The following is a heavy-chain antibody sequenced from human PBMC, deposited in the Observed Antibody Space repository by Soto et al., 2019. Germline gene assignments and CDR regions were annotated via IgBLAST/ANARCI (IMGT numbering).Heavy chain of an antibody. CDR2: IYYSGST. V-gene: IGHV4-59*08. D-gene: IGHD3-9*01. CDR1: GGSIRSYY. CDR3: ARRYGYSFDY. J-gene: IGHJ4*02. Sequence: QVQLQESGPGLVKPSETLSLTCTVSGGSIRSYYWSWIRQPPGKGLEWIGYIYYSGSTNYNPSLKSRVTISVDTSKNQLSLKLSSVTAADTAVYYCARRYGYSFDYWGQGTLVTVSS.